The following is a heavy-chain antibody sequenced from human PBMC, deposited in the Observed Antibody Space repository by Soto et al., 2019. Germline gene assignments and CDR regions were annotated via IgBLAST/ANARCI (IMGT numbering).Heavy chain of an antibody. Sequence: SVKVSCKASGGTFSSYAISWVRQAPGQGLEWMGGIIPIFGTANYAQKFQGRVTITADESTSTAYMELSSLRSEDTAGYYCARYYYGSGEFDYWGQGTLVTVSS. V-gene: IGHV1-69*13. CDR3: ARYYYGSGEFDY. CDR1: GGTFSSYA. CDR2: IIPIFGTA. J-gene: IGHJ4*02. D-gene: IGHD3-10*01.